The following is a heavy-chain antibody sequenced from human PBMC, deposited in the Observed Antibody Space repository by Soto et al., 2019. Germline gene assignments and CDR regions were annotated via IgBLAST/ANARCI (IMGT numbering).Heavy chain of an antibody. CDR2: IIPILGIA. Sequence: SVKVSCKASGGTFSSYTISWVRQAPGQGLEWMGRIIPILGIANYAQKFQGRVTITADKSTSTAYMELSSLRSEDTAVYYCAGTYYYDSSGYYFPNAFDIWGQGTMVTVSS. J-gene: IGHJ3*02. CDR1: GGTFSSYT. CDR3: AGTYYYDSSGYYFPNAFDI. D-gene: IGHD3-22*01. V-gene: IGHV1-69*02.